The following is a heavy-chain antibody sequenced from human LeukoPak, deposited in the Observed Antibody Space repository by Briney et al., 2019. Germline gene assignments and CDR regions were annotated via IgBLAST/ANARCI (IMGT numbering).Heavy chain of an antibody. CDR1: GGSISGSSYY. CDR3: ARGYCTNAVCSLGPTQA. V-gene: IGHV4-39*07. Sequence: SETLSLTCTVSGGSISGSSYYWGWIRQPPGTGLEWIGSIYYSGSTYYNPSLKSRVTISVDTSKNQFSLKLSSVTAADTAVYYCARGYCTNAVCSLGPTQAWGQGTLVTVSS. J-gene: IGHJ4*02. CDR2: IYYSGST. D-gene: IGHD2-8*01.